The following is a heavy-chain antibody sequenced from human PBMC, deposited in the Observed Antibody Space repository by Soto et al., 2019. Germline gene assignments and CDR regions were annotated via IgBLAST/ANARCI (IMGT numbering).Heavy chain of an antibody. V-gene: IGHV4-34*01. CDR1: GGSFSGYY. Sequence: SETLSLTCAVYGGSFSGYYWSWIRQPPGKGLEWIGEINHSGSTNYNPSPKSRVTISVDTSKNQFSLKLSSVTAADTAVYYCARRITMVRGVINYYFDYWGQGTLVTVSS. CDR2: INHSGST. D-gene: IGHD3-10*01. CDR3: ARRITMVRGVINYYFDY. J-gene: IGHJ4*02.